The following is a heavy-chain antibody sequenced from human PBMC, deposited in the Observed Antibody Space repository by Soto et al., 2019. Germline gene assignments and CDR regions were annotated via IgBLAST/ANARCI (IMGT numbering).Heavy chain of an antibody. Sequence: PGGSLRLSCVASEFTFSSYEMNWVRQAPGKGLEWVPYISSSGTTIYYTDSVKGRFTISRDNAKKSLYLQMNSLRAEDTAVYYCVRFGGAAAGPGDYWGQGTLVTVS. CDR3: VRFGGAAAGPGDY. D-gene: IGHD6-13*01. V-gene: IGHV3-48*03. CDR1: EFTFSSYE. CDR2: ISSSGTTI. J-gene: IGHJ4*02.